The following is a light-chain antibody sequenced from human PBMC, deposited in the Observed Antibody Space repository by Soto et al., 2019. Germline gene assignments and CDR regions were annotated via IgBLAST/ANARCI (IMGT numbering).Light chain of an antibody. Sequence: EIVLTQSPATLSLSPGERATLSCRASQSVRNNLAWYQQKPGQAPRLLIYDASNRATGIPARFSGSGSGTDFTLTISSLEPEDFAVFYRQQRGDWPRTFGQGTKVDIK. CDR1: QSVRNN. V-gene: IGKV3-11*01. J-gene: IGKJ1*01. CDR3: QQRGDWPRT. CDR2: DAS.